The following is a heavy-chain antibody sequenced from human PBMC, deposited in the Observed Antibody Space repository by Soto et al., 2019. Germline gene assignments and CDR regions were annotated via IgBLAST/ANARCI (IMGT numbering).Heavy chain of an antibody. J-gene: IGHJ4*02. CDR2: VNPILSMS. CDR1: GDTFSFYS. Sequence: QVQLVQSGAEVKRPGSSVKVSCKASGDTFSFYSINWVRQAPGLGLEWMGRVNPILSMSNYAQRFQGRVTMTEDKSTSTAYMEPSGLRSEDTAMYYCATSYGSGFRAFDYWGQGALVTVSS. D-gene: IGHD3-10*01. CDR3: ATSYGSGFRAFDY. V-gene: IGHV1-69*04.